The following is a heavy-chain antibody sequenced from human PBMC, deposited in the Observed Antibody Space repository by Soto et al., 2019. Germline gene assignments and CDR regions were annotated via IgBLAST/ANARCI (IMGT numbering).Heavy chain of an antibody. CDR2: ISAYNGNI. V-gene: IGHV1-18*01. CDR1: GYTFTSYG. D-gene: IGHD6-19*01. CDR3: ARDRDVGLGDY. Sequence: QVQLVQSGAEVKKPGASVKVSCKASGYTFTSYGISWVRQAPGQGLEWMGWISAYNGNIKYAQKLQGRVTMTTDTPTSTAYMERRSLRADDTAVYYWARDRDVGLGDYWGQGTLGTVSS. J-gene: IGHJ4*02.